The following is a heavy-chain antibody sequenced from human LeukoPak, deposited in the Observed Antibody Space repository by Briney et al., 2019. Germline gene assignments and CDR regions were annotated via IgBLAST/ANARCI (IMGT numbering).Heavy chain of an antibody. CDR1: DDSFSSHY. J-gene: IGHJ3*02. CDR2: ISYIGTT. V-gene: IGHV4-59*11. Sequence: SETLSLTCAVSDDSFSSHYWTWIRQPPGKGLEWIGYISYIGTTNYNPSLKSRVTISIDTSKNQFSLKLSSVTAADTAVYYCARDLVTVTKGFDIWGQGTTVSVSS. D-gene: IGHD4-17*01. CDR3: ARDLVTVTKGFDI.